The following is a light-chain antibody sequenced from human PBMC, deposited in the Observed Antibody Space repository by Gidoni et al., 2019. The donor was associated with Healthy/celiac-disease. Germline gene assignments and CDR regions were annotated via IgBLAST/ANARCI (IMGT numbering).Light chain of an antibody. CDR2: GKN. CDR1: SLRSYY. J-gene: IGLJ2*01. CDR3: NSRDSSGNHVV. Sequence: SSELTQDPAVSVALGQPVRITCQGDSLRSYYASWYQQKPGQAPVLVIYGKNNRPSGIPDRFSGSSSGNTASLTITGAQAEDDADYYCNSRDSSGNHVVFGGGTKLTVL. V-gene: IGLV3-19*01.